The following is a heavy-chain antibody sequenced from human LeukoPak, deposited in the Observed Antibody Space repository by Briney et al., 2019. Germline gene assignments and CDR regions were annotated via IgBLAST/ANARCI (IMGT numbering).Heavy chain of an antibody. CDR1: GFTVSTNY. CDR2: IYSGDST. Sequence: GGSLRLSCEASGFTVSTNYMSWVRQSPGKGLEWVSVIYSGDSTYYADSVMGRFTISRDNSKITPQLQMNSRKIEETAMYYCARNLGALDSYWSQGTLVTVSS. CDR3: ARNLGALDSY. D-gene: IGHD3-16*01. J-gene: IGHJ4*02. V-gene: IGHV3-53*01.